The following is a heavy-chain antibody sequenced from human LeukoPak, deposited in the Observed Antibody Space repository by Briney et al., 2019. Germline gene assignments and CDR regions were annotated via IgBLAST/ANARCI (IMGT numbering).Heavy chain of an antibody. Sequence: PGGSLRLSCAASGFRFNNYAMSWVRQAPGKGLEWVSGISDSGRSTYYADSVKGQFTISRDNSKNTVHLQMNNLRVDDTAVYFCVRHDSYIPYWGQGTLVTVSS. J-gene: IGHJ4*02. CDR3: VRHDSYIPY. CDR2: ISDSGRST. V-gene: IGHV3-23*01. CDR1: GFRFNNYA. D-gene: IGHD5-18*01.